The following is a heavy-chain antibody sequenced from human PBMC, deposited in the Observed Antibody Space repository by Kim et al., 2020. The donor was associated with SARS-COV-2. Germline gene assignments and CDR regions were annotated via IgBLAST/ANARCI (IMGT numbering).Heavy chain of an antibody. D-gene: IGHD3-10*01. V-gene: IGHV4-59*01. CDR2: MYYSGST. CDR1: GGSISNYY. Sequence: SETLSLTCTVSGGSISNYYWSWIRQPPGKGLEWIGYMYYSGSTNYNPSLKSRVTMSVDTSKNQFSLKLSSVTAADTAEYYCSRANYGSGSYYSGYYYYG. J-gene: IGHJ6*01. CDR3: SRANYGSGSYYSGYYYYG.